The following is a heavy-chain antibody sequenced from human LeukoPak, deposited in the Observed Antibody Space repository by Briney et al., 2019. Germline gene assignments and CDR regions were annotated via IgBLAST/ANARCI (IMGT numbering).Heavy chain of an antibody. D-gene: IGHD3-10*01. CDR3: VGWFGELVR. J-gene: IGHJ4*02. V-gene: IGHV3-48*04. CDR1: GFTFSSYS. CDR2: ISSSGSTI. Sequence: GGSLRLSCAASGFTFSSYSMNWVRQAPGKGLEWVSYISSSGSTIYYADSVKGRFTISRDNAKNSLYLQMNSLRAEDTAVYYCVGWFGELVRWGQGTLVTVSS.